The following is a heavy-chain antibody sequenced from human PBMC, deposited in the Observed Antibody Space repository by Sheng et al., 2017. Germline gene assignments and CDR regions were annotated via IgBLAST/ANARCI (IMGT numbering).Heavy chain of an antibody. D-gene: IGHD3-22*01. CDR3: ARLQPMYYYDSSGYENDY. J-gene: IGHJ4*02. Sequence: QVQLVQSGAEVKKPGASVKVSCKASGYTFTSYGISWVRQAPGQGLEWMGWISAYNGNTNYAQKLQGRVTMTTDTSTSTAYMELRSLRSDDTAVYYCARLQPMYYYDSSGYENDYWGQGTLVTVSS. V-gene: IGHV1-18*01. CDR2: ISAYNGNT. CDR1: GYTFTSYG.